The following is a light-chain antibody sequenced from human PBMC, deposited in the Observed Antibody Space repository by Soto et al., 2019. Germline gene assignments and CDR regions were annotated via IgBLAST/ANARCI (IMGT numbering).Light chain of an antibody. Sequence: QSALTQPASVSGSPGQSITISCTGTSSDVGSYNLVSWYQQYPGKVPKLMIYEDSKRPSGVSNRFSGSKSGNTASLTNCGLQAEDEADYYFCSYAGSSTVVFGGGTKLTVL. CDR2: EDS. J-gene: IGLJ2*01. CDR1: SSDVGSYNL. CDR3: CSYAGSSTVV. V-gene: IGLV2-23*01.